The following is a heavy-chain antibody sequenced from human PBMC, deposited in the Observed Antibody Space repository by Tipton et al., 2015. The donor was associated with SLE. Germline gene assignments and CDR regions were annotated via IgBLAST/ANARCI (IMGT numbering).Heavy chain of an antibody. D-gene: IGHD3-22*01. CDR1: GFTVSSNY. CDR3: ARAMSYYYYDSSDAFDI. J-gene: IGHJ3*02. CDR2: IYSGGST. Sequence: VQLVQSGGGLVQPGGSLRLSCAASGFTVSSNYMSWVRQAPGKGLEWVSVIYSGGSTYYPDSVKGRFTISRHNSKNTLYLQMNSLRAEDTAVYYCARAMSYYYYDSSDAFDIWGQGTMVTVSS. V-gene: IGHV3-53*04.